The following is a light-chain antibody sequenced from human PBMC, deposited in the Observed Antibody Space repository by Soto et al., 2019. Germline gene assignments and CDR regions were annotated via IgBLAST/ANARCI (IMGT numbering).Light chain of an antibody. V-gene: IGLV2-8*01. Sequence: QSALTQPPSASXSPGXXXTISCTGTSSDVGGYNYVSWYQQHPGKAPKLMIYEVSKRPSGVPDRFSGSKSGNTASLTVSGLQAEDEADYYCSSYAGSNNLVFGGGTKLTVL. CDR2: EVS. CDR3: SSYAGSNNLV. J-gene: IGLJ2*01. CDR1: SSDVGGYNY.